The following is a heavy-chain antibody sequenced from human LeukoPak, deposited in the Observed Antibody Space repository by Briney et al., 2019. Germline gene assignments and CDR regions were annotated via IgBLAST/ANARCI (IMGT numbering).Heavy chain of an antibody. V-gene: IGHV4-59*08. D-gene: IGHD6-19*01. J-gene: IGHJ3*02. Sequence: SETLSLTCTVSGGSISSYYWSWIRQPPGKGLEWIGYIYYSGSTNYNPSLKSRVTISVHTSKNQFSLKLSSVTAADTAVYYCARRTTSGWYSAAFDIWGQGTMVTVSS. CDR3: ARRTTSGWYSAAFDI. CDR1: GGSISSYY. CDR2: IYYSGST.